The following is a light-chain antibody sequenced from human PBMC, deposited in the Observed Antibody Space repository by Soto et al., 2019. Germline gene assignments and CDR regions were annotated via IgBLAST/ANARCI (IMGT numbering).Light chain of an antibody. CDR2: DAS. CDR1: QSVSSY. V-gene: IGKV3-11*01. CDR3: LQHYSWPWT. Sequence: EIVVKQSPSTLSLSPGERATLSCRASQSVSSYLACYQQKPGQAPRLLIYDASNRATCIPARSSGTASEQEFTLTISGLQSEDSGVYYCLQHYSWPWTFRQGTKVDIK. J-gene: IGKJ1*01.